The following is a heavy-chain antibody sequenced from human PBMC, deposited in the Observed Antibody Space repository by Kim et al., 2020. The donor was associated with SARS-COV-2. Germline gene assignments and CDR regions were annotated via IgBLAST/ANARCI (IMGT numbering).Heavy chain of an antibody. Sequence: GGSLRLSCAASGFTFSSYAMHWVRQAPGKGLEWVAVISYDGSNKYYADSVKGRFTISRDNSKNTLYLQMNSLRAEDTAVYYCASPKVEGGSYYFDYWGQGTLVTVSS. CDR1: GFTFSSYA. D-gene: IGHD1-26*01. J-gene: IGHJ4*02. CDR3: ASPKVEGGSYYFDY. V-gene: IGHV3-30*04. CDR2: ISYDGSNK.